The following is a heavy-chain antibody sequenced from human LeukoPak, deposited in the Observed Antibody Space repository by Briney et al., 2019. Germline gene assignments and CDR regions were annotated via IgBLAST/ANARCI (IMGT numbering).Heavy chain of an antibody. D-gene: IGHD2-8*02. CDR3: VGKAGRGKSWFHP. CDR2: ISPTSSYM. J-gene: IGHJ5*01. CDR1: GFTFTDFY. Sequence: SGGSLRLSCAASGFTFTDFYMNWVRQAPGKGLEWVSWISPTSSYMYYADSVKGRFTISRDNAKNSLYLQMNSLRAEDTALYYLVGKAGRGKSWFHPWGPGNLV. V-gene: IGHV3-21*04.